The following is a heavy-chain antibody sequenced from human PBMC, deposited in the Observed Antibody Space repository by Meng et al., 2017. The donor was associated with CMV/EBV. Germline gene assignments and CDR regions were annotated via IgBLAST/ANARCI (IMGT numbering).Heavy chain of an antibody. CDR2: INHSGST. CDR3: ARVCYYVSSGYYYEGAYYFDY. D-gene: IGHD3-22*01. Sequence: SETLSPTCAVYGGSFSGYYWSWIRQPPGKGLKWIGEINHSGSTNYNPSLKSRVTISVDTSKNQFSLKLSSVTAADTAVYYCARVCYYVSSGYYYEGAYYFDYWGQGTLVTVSS. J-gene: IGHJ4*02. CDR1: GGSFSGYY. V-gene: IGHV4-34*01.